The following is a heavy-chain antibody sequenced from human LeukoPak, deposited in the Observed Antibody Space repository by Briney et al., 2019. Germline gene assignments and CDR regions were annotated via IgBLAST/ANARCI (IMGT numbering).Heavy chain of an antibody. CDR1: HYTFTNYG. CDR3: ARDGVRWELSSAFDI. Sequence: ASVKVSCKASHYTFTNYGVSWVRQAPGQGPEWMGWNSAYSGNTNYAQKLQGRVTMTTDTATSTAYMELRSLRSDDTAVYYCARDGVRWELSSAFDIWGQGTMVTVSS. D-gene: IGHD4-23*01. J-gene: IGHJ3*02. CDR2: NSAYSGNT. V-gene: IGHV1-18*01.